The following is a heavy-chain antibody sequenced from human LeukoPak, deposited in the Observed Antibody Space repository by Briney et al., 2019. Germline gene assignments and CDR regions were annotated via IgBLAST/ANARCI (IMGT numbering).Heavy chain of an antibody. D-gene: IGHD2-8*01. V-gene: IGHV3-23*01. Sequence: GGSLRLSCTASGFNFNTYAMTWVRQAPGRGLEWVSSITVSSGTRNYADSMKGRFTISRVNSKNTLYLQMNSLRVEDTAIYYWWKSPNGDYIGAFDSWGQGTLVTVSS. CDR2: ITVSSGTR. J-gene: IGHJ3*02. CDR1: GFNFNTYA. CDR3: WKSPNGDYIGAFDS.